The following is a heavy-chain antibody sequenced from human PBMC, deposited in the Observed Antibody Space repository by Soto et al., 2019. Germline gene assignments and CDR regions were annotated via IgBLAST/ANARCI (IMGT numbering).Heavy chain of an antibody. CDR1: GYIFTNYY. V-gene: IGHV1-46*01. CDR3: ARGLYSGDK. CDR2: INPNGGST. D-gene: IGHD2-21*01. J-gene: IGHJ4*02. Sequence: QVRLVQSGAEVKKPGASVKVSCKASGYIFTNYYIHWVRQAPGQGLEWMAIINPNGGSTNCAQEFKVRITLTRDTSTSTVYMDLSSLTSEDTAVYYCARGLYSGDKWGQGTLVTVSS.